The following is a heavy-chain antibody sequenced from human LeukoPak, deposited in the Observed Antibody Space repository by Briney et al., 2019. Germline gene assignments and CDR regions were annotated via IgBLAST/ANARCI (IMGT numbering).Heavy chain of an antibody. V-gene: IGHV1-69*05. CDR1: GGTFSSYA. D-gene: IGHD5-24*01. CDR3: ARVLEMATIMSAFDI. CDR2: IIPIFGTA. Sequence: SVKVSCKASGGTFSSYAISWVRQAPGQGLEWMGGIIPIFGTANYAQKFQGRVTITTDESTSTAYMELSSLRSEDTAVYYCARVLEMATIMSAFDIWGQGTMVTVSS. J-gene: IGHJ3*02.